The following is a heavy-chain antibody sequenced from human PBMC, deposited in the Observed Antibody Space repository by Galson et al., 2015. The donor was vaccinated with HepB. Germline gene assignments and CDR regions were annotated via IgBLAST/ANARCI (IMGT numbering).Heavy chain of an antibody. CDR3: AKAYGSGQFRQFDY. CDR2: ISWNSGSI. Sequence: SLRLSCAASGFTFDDYAMHWVRQAPGKGLEWVSGISWNSGSIGYADSVKGRFTISRDNAKNSLYLQMNSLRAEDTALYYCAKAYGSGQFRQFDYWGQGTLVTVSS. D-gene: IGHD3-10*01. CDR1: GFTFDDYA. J-gene: IGHJ4*02. V-gene: IGHV3-9*01.